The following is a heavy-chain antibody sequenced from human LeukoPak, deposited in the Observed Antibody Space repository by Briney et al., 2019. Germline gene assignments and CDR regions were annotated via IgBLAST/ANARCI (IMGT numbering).Heavy chain of an antibody. V-gene: IGHV1-3*03. D-gene: IGHD6-6*01. Sequence: VASVKVSCKASGYTFTSYAMHWVRQAPGQRLEWMGWINAGNGNTKYSQEFQGRVTITRNTSISTAYMELSSLRSEDTAVYYCARTIGIAARADYWGQGTLVTVSS. J-gene: IGHJ4*02. CDR2: INAGNGNT. CDR3: ARTIGIAARADY. CDR1: GYTFTSYA.